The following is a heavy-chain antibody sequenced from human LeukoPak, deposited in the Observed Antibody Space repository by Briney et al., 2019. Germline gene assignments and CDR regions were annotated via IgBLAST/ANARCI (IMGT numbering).Heavy chain of an antibody. J-gene: IGHJ4*02. D-gene: IGHD5-12*01. V-gene: IGHV1-2*02. CDR3: ARTCGSDYLSGLDD. CDR2: INPISGGP. CDR1: GYTFTRYY. Sequence: ASVTVSCKASGYTFTRYYIQWVRQAPGQGLEWMGWINPISGGPKHEQRFQGTSTMTRDPSISPAHLELSRVRPDSTGLCFRARTCGSDYLSGLDDWGQGSLVTASA.